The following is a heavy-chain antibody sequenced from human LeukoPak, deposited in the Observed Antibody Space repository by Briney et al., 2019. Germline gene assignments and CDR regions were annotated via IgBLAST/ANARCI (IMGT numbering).Heavy chain of an antibody. Sequence: GRSLRLSCAASGFTFSSYAMHWVRQAPDKGLEWVAIISYHGSNEYYADYVKGRFTISRDNSKNTLYLQMNNLRVEDTAVYYCARVHDSTGYYHYFDSWGQGTLVTVSS. D-gene: IGHD3-22*01. CDR1: GFTFSSYA. V-gene: IGHV3-30*04. CDR2: ISYHGSNE. J-gene: IGHJ4*02. CDR3: ARVHDSTGYYHYFDS.